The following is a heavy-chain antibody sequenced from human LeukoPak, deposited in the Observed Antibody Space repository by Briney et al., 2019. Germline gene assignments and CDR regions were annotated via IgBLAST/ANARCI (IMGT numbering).Heavy chain of an antibody. CDR2: INPNSGRT. D-gene: IGHD6-13*01. CDR1: GYTFSDYY. Sequence: ASVKVSCKASGYTFSDYYMQWVRRAPGQGLEWMGCINPNSGRTNFPQKFQGRVTMTRDTSINTVYMELTSLKSDDTAVYYCSRVGRSRSNYYMDVWGEGTTVTISS. V-gene: IGHV1-2*02. CDR3: SRVGRSRSNYYMDV. J-gene: IGHJ6*03.